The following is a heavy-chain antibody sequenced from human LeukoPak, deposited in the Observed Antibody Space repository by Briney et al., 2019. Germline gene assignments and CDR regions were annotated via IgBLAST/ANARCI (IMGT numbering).Heavy chain of an antibody. J-gene: IGHJ4*02. CDR2: ISYLSSHV. Sequence: GGSLTLSCSASGFTFSDYDMNWVRQAPRKGLEWVSSISYLSSHVYYGDSVKGRFSISRDNAKNSLYLQMNSLGAEDTAIYYCGRAFPPLRTSSAGDLWGQGILVTVSS. CDR1: GFTFSDYD. CDR3: GRAFPPLRTSSAGDL. V-gene: IGHV3-21*01. D-gene: IGHD3-16*01.